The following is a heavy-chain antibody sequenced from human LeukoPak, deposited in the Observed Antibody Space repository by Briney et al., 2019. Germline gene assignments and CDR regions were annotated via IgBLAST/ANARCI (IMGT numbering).Heavy chain of an antibody. J-gene: IGHJ6*02. CDR1: GGTFSSYA. CDR3: ASLEGYNPFHYYYYGMDV. V-gene: IGHV1-69*04. D-gene: IGHD5-24*01. Sequence: SVKVSCKASGGTFSSYAISWVRQAPGQGLEWMGRIIPILGIANYAQKFHGRVTITADKSTSTAYMELSSLRSENTAVDYCASLEGYNPFHYYYYGMDVWGQGTTVTVSS. CDR2: IIPILGIA.